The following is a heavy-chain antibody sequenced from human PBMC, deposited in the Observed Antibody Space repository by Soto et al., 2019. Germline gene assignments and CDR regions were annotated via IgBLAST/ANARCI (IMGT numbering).Heavy chain of an antibody. CDR2: IYYTT. CDR3: ARTSPVAGGFDY. CDR1: GGSISNYY. J-gene: IGHJ4*02. D-gene: IGHD6-19*01. Sequence: QVQLQESGPGLVKPSETLSLTCTVSGGSISNYYWSWIRQAPGKRLEWIGYIYYTTNYNPSLKRRVAISADTSKNKISLKLTSVTAADTAVYYCARTSPVAGGFDYWGQGTLVTVSS. V-gene: IGHV4-59*01.